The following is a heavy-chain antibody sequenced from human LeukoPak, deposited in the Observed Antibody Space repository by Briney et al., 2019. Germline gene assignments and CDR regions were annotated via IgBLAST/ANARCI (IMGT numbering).Heavy chain of an antibody. Sequence: SETLSLTCTVSGASISSYHWSWIRQPPGKGLEWIADIYYNGRTNYNPSLKSRVTISVDTSKNQFSLKLSSVTAADTAAYYCAREDSSGWIGRWGQGTLVTVSS. CDR3: AREDSSGWIGR. CDR2: IYYNGRT. V-gene: IGHV4-59*01. J-gene: IGHJ4*02. CDR1: GASISSYH. D-gene: IGHD6-19*01.